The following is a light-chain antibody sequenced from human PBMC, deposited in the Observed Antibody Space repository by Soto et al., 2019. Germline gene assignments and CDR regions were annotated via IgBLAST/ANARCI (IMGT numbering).Light chain of an antibody. J-gene: IGKJ1*01. CDR1: QSVTSSY. V-gene: IGKV3-20*01. Sequence: EIVLTQSPGTLSLSPGERATLSCRASQSVTSSYLGWYQQKPGQAPRRLIYGASIRATGIPDRFSGSGSGTDFTLTISRLEPEDFALYFCHQYHISPLTFCQGTKVDIK. CDR2: GAS. CDR3: HQYHISPLT.